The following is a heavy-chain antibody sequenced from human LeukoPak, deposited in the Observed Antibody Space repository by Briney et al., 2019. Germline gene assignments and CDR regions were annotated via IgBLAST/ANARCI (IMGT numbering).Heavy chain of an antibody. CDR2: INPSGGST. CDR1: GYTFTSYY. J-gene: IGHJ3*02. Sequence: ASVKVSCKASGYTFTSYYMHWVRQAPGQGLEWMGIINPSGGSTSYAQKFQGRVTMARDTSTSTVYMELSSLSSEDTAVYYCARGGRERYSSGWTDAFDIWGQGTMVTVSS. CDR3: ARGGRERYSSGWTDAFDI. D-gene: IGHD6-19*01. V-gene: IGHV1-46*01.